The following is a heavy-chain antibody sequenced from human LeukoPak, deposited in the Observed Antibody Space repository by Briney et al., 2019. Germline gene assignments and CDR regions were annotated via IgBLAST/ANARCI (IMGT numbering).Heavy chain of an antibody. V-gene: IGHV4-34*01. CDR1: GFTFDDYG. CDR3: ARYSGYSYVPPYYFDY. Sequence: SGGSLRLSCAASGFTFDDYGMNWVRHAPGKGLEWIGEINHSGSTNYNPSLKSRVTISVDTSKNQFSLKLSSVTAADTAVYYCARYSGYSYVPPYYFDYWGQGTLVTVSS. CDR2: INHSGST. J-gene: IGHJ4*02. D-gene: IGHD5-18*01.